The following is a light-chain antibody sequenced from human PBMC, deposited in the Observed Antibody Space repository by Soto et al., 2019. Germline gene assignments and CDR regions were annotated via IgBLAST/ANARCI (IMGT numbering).Light chain of an antibody. CDR1: QTIRSY. CDR2: AAS. J-gene: IGKJ4*01. V-gene: IGKV1-39*01. Sequence: DIQMTQSPSSLSASVGDRVTITCRASQTIRSYLNWYQQKPGKAPVLLISAASSLQSGVPSRFSGSGSGTDFTLTIRSLQPEDFATYYCQQSFSIPPLTFGGGTKVEIK. CDR3: QQSFSIPPLT.